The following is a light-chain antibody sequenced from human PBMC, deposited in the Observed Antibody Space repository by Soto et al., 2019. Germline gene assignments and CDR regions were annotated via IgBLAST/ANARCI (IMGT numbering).Light chain of an antibody. V-gene: IGKV4-1*01. Sequence: DIVMTQSPDSLAVSLGERATITCKSSQTVLDSSNNKDCLSWDQQKPGQPPKLLLYWASTREFGVPDRFSGNGSGTDFTLPIISLQTEEVGVYYCPQYYPTPRTFGHGTKVEGK. CDR2: WAS. CDR3: PQYYPTPRT. CDR1: QTVLDSSNNKDC. J-gene: IGKJ1*01.